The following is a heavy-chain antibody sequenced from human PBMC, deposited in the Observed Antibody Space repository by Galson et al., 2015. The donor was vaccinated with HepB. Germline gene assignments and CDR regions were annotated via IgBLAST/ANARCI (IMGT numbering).Heavy chain of an antibody. CDR3: TKEPFDY. J-gene: IGHJ4*02. CDR1: GFIFSSYG. V-gene: IGHV3-30*02. CDR2: IRYDGMSS. Sequence: SLRLSCAASGFIFSSYGMHWVRRTPGKGLEWVAFIRYDGMSSYYIDSVEGRFIISRDNSKNMLYLQMNSLRGEDTAVYYCTKEPFDYWGQGTLLTVSS.